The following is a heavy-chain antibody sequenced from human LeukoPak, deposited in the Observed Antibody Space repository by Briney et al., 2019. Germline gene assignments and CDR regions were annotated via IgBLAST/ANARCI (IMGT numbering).Heavy chain of an antibody. V-gene: IGHV3-23*01. J-gene: IGHJ6*02. Sequence: GGSLRLSCAASGFTFSDYAMSWVRQAPEKGLEWVSTISHVGGTYYADSVRGRFTISRDDSKNMVYLQMDSLRAEDTAVYYCAKDSMEWLLLSGSPYYYYGMDVWGQGTTVTVSS. CDR3: AKDSMEWLLLSGSPYYYYGMDV. CDR1: GFTFSDYA. CDR2: ISHVGGT. D-gene: IGHD3-3*01.